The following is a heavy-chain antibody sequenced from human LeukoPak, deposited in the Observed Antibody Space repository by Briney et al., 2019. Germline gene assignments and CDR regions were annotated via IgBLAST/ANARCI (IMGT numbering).Heavy chain of an antibody. CDR2: IYPGDSDT. Sequence: HGESLKISCKGSGCSFTSYWIGWVRQMPGKGLEWMGIIYPGDSDTKYSPSFQGQVTISADKSINTAYLQWSSLKASDTAIYYCARLFSGGDSPYFDYWDQGTLVTVSS. CDR1: GCSFTSYW. J-gene: IGHJ4*02. V-gene: IGHV5-51*01. D-gene: IGHD4-23*01. CDR3: ARLFSGGDSPYFDY.